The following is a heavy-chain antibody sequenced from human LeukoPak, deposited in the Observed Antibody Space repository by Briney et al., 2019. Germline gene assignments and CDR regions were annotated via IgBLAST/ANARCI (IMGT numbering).Heavy chain of an antibody. J-gene: IGHJ4*02. V-gene: IGHV3-30*03. D-gene: IGHD4-17*01. CDR3: ARAPGGFHGDYSPIAY. CDR2: ISYDGSNK. Sequence: GGSLRLSCAASGFTFSSYGMHWVRQAPGKGLEWVAVISYDGSNKYYADSVKGRFTISRDNSQNTLYLQMNSLRADETAIYYCARAPGGFHGDYSPIAYWGQGTLVTVSS. CDR1: GFTFSSYG.